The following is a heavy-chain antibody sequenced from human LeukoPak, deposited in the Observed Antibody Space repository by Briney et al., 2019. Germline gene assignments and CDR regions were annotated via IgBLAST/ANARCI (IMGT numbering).Heavy chain of an antibody. Sequence: ASVKVSCKASGGTFSSYAISWVRQAPGQGLEWMGRIIPIFGTANYAQKFQGRVTITTDESTSTAYMELSSLRSEDTAVYYCARDTDGDGYNSENDAFDIWGQGTMVTVSS. J-gene: IGHJ3*02. D-gene: IGHD5-24*01. CDR3: ARDTDGDGYNSENDAFDI. V-gene: IGHV1-69*05. CDR2: IIPIFGTA. CDR1: GGTFSSYA.